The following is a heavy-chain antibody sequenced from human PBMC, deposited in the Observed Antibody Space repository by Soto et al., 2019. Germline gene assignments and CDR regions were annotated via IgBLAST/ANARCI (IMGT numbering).Heavy chain of an antibody. V-gene: IGHV3-9*01. CDR3: AIFRTVTTPFDF. CDR1: GFTFSTFD. J-gene: IGHJ4*02. D-gene: IGHD4-17*01. CDR2: ISWNSGNI. Sequence: GGSLRLSCAASGFTFSTFDMTWVRQPPGKGLEWVSGISWNSGNIGYADSVKGRFTISRDNAKNSLYLQMNSLRAEDTALYYCAIFRTVTTPFDFWGQGTLVTVSS.